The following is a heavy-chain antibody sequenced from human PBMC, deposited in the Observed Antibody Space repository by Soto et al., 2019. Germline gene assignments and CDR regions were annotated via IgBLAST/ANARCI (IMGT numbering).Heavy chain of an antibody. CDR3: AMQYDGNSSNYYYGMDV. D-gene: IGHD3-10*01. CDR1: GGSISSGGYY. J-gene: IGHJ6*02. Sequence: SETLSLTCTVSGGSISSGGYYWSWIRQHPGKGLEWIGYIYYSGSTYYNPSLKSRVTISVDTSKNQFSLKLSSVTAADTAVYYYAMQYDGNSSNYYYGMDVWGQGTTVTVSS. V-gene: IGHV4-31*03. CDR2: IYYSGST.